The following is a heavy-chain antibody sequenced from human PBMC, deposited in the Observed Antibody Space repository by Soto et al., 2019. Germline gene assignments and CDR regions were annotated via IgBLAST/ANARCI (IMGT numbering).Heavy chain of an antibody. CDR3: AKGDNLGPKTGYAFDP. Sequence: RSQTLSLTCAISGDSVSSNTASWNWIRQSPSRGLEWLGRTYFRSKWYNDYAVSVKSRIIINPDTSNNQFSLQLNSVTPEDTAVYFCAKGDNLGPKTGYAFDPWGQGIMVPVSS. D-gene: IGHD5-12*01. V-gene: IGHV6-1*01. J-gene: IGHJ5*02. CDR2: TYFRSKWYN. CDR1: GDSVSSNTAS.